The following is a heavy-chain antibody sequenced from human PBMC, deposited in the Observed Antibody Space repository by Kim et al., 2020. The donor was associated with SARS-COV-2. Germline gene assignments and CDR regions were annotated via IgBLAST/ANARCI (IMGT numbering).Heavy chain of an antibody. V-gene: IGHV4-4*02. CDR2: IYHSGST. CDR1: GDSISRSNW. J-gene: IGHJ3*02. CDR3: VRVGYSYGLDVFDM. D-gene: IGHD5-18*01. Sequence: SETLSLTCTVFGDSISRSNWWSWVRQPPGKGLEWIGEIYHSGSTNYNPSLKSRVTISVDKSKNQFSVKLSSVTAADTAVYYCVRVGYSYGLDVFDMWGQGTMVTVSS.